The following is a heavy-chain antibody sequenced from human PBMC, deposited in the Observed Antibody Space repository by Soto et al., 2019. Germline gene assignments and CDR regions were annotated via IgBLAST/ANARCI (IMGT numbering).Heavy chain of an antibody. CDR2: IYYSGST. CDR3: ARDLASSGWYGGDYYYGMDV. D-gene: IGHD6-19*01. V-gene: IGHV4-59*01. J-gene: IGHJ6*02. Sequence: WIGYIYYSGSTNYNPSLKSRVTISVDTSKNQFSLKLSSVTAADTAVYYCARDLASSGWYGGDYYYGMDVWGQGTTVTVSS.